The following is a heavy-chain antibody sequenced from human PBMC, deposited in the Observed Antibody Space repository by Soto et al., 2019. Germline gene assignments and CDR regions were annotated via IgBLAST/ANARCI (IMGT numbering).Heavy chain of an antibody. D-gene: IGHD3-3*01. CDR1: GDSISTDY. V-gene: IGHV4-59*01. J-gene: IGHJ6*02. CDR3: ARGEWFLRGYGMDV. Sequence: QVQLQESGPGLVKASETLSLTCTVSGDSISTDYWSWIRQPPGKRLEYIGFIYNGGSPNYSPSLESRVTRSPDTSKNQFSLTLSSVTAADTAVYYCARGEWFLRGYGMDVWGRGTTVTVS. CDR2: IYNGGSP.